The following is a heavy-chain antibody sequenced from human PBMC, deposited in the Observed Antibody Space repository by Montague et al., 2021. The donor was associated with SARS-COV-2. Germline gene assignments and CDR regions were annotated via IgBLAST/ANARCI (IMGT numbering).Heavy chain of an antibody. J-gene: IGHJ4*02. CDR2: IYSSGST. Sequence: TLSLTCTVSDASVNSGDYFWTWIRQPVGETLEWIGRIYSSGSTTYNPSLKSRVTMSLVTSENQFSLRLSSVTASDTAVYYCAEEGGKMVVDQWGQGTLVTVSS. CDR1: DASVNSGDYF. D-gene: IGHD2-8*01. V-gene: IGHV4-61*02. CDR3: AEEGGKMVVDQ.